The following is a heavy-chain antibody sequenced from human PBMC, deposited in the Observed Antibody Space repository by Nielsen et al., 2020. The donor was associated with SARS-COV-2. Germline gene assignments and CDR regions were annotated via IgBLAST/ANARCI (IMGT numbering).Heavy chain of an antibody. CDR3: ARRDYGVRPFDY. J-gene: IGHJ4*02. CDR1: GGSISSGVYY. D-gene: IGHD3-16*01. V-gene: IGHV4-61*08. Sequence: SETLSLTCTVSGGSISSGVYYWSWIRQHPGKGLEWIGYIYYSGSTNYNPSLKSRVTISVDTSKNQFSLKLSSVTAADTAVYYCARRDYGVRPFDYWGQGTLVTVSS. CDR2: IYYSGST.